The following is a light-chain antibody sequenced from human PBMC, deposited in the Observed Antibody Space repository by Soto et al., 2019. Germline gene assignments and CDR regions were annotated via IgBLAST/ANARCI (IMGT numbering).Light chain of an antibody. J-gene: IGKJ2*01. CDR1: QSVSSSY. CDR2: AAS. CDR3: QQYDSSLYT. V-gene: IGKV3-20*01. Sequence: EIVFTQSPGTLSLSPGERATLSCRASQSVSSSYLAWYQQKPGQAPRLLIYAASSRATGIPDRFSGSGSGTDFTLTISILEPEDFAVYYCQQYDSSLYTFGQGTKLEIK.